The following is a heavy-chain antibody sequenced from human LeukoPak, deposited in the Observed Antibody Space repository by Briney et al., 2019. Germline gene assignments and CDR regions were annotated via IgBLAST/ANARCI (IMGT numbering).Heavy chain of an antibody. D-gene: IGHD6-13*01. CDR1: GGTFSSYA. CDR2: IIPTFGTT. Sequence: ASVKVSCKASGGTFSSYAVSWVRQAPGQGLEWMGGIIPTFGTTNYAQKFQGRVTITTDESTSTAYMELSSLRSEDTAVYYCARESAAAGTFVYWGQGTLVTVSS. J-gene: IGHJ4*02. CDR3: ARESAAAGTFVY. V-gene: IGHV1-69*05.